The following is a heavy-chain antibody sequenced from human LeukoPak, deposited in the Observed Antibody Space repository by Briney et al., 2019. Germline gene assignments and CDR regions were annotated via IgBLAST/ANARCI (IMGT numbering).Heavy chain of an antibody. V-gene: IGHV3-48*01. D-gene: IGHD3-22*01. Sequence: GGSLRLSCAASGFTFSSYSMNWVRQAPGKGPEWVSYISSSSSTIYYADSVKGRFTISRDNAKNSLYLQMNSLRAKDTAVYYCARVVDDSSGYRGDYWGQGTLVTVSS. CDR1: GFTFSSYS. J-gene: IGHJ4*02. CDR2: ISSSSSTI. CDR3: ARVVDDSSGYRGDY.